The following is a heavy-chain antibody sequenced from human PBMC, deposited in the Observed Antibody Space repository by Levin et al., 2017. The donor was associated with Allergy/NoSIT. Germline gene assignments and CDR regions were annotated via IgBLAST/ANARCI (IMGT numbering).Heavy chain of an antibody. CDR2: INPNSGGT. CDR3: ARGMVRGVSDFDY. CDR1: GYTFTGYY. J-gene: IGHJ4*02. Sequence: ASVKVSCKASGYTFTGYYMHWVRQAPGQGLEWMGWINPNSGGTDYAQKFQGRVTMTRDTSINTAYMEVSGLGSDDTAMYYCARGMVRGVSDFDYWGQGTLVTVSS. D-gene: IGHD3-10*01. V-gene: IGHV1-2*02.